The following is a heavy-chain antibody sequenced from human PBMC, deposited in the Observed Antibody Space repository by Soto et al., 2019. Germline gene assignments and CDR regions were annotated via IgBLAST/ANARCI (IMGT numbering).Heavy chain of an antibody. J-gene: IGHJ5*02. CDR2: IYYSGKT. Sequence: WTWIRQPPGKGLEWLGYIYYSGKTDYNPSLRSRVSISVDRSNNQFSLILTSVTAADSAVYFCARGCSSASCYTGFDPWGQGTLVTVSS. D-gene: IGHD2-2*02. CDR3: ARGCSSASCYTGFDP. V-gene: IGHV4-30-2*01.